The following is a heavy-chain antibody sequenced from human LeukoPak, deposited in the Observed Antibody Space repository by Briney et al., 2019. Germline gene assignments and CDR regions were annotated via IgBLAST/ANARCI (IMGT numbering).Heavy chain of an antibody. J-gene: IGHJ4*02. CDR2: IIPIFGTA. V-gene: IGHV1-69*05. Sequence: GASVKVSCKASGGTFSSYAISWVRQAPGQGLEWMGGIIPIFGTANYAQKLQGRVTMTTDTSTSTAYMELRSLRSDDTAVYYCARGRAGFDDYFAYWGQGTLVTVSS. CDR1: GGTFSSYA. CDR3: ARGRAGFDDYFAY. D-gene: IGHD3-10*01.